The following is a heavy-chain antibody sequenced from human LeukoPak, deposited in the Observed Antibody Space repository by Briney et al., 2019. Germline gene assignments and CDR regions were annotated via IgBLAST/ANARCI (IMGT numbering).Heavy chain of an antibody. Sequence: SETLSLTCTVSGGSISSSSYYWGWIRQPPGKGLEWIGSIYYSGSTYYNPSLKSRVTISVDTSKNQFSLKLSSVTAADTAVYYCAVYYYDSSGYYYAAEYFQHWGQGTLVTVYS. J-gene: IGHJ1*01. CDR1: GGSISSSSYY. V-gene: IGHV4-39*01. D-gene: IGHD3-22*01. CDR3: AVYYYDSSGYYYAAEYFQH. CDR2: IYYSGST.